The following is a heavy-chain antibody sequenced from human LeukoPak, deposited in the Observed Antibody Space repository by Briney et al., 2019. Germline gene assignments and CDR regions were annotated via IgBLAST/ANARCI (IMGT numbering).Heavy chain of an antibody. V-gene: IGHV4-59*12. CDR1: GGSISSYH. CDR3: ARDPQLGPFDY. J-gene: IGHJ4*02. Sequence: PSETLSLTCTVSGGSISSYHWSWIRQPPGKALEWIGHIYYSGSTNYNPSLKSRVTMSVDTSKKQFSLKLSSVTAADTAVYYCARDPQLGPFDYWGQGTLVTVSS. D-gene: IGHD6-6*01. CDR2: IYYSGST.